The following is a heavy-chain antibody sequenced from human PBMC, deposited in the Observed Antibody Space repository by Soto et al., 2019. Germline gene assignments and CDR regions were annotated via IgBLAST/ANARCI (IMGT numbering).Heavy chain of an antibody. V-gene: IGHV4-34*01. CDR3: AREVPSVMTTYGVDV. Sequence: PSETLSLTCAVYGGSFSGYYWSWIRQPPGKGLEWIGEINHSGSTNYNPSLTSRVTISVDTSKNQFSLKLSSVTAADTAVYDWAREVPSVMTTYGVDVWGQGTTVTVSS. D-gene: IGHD1-1*01. J-gene: IGHJ6*02. CDR2: INHSGST. CDR1: GGSFSGYY.